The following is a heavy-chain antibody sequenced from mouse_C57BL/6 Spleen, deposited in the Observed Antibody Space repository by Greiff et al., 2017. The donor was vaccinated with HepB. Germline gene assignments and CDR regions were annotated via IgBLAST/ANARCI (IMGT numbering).Heavy chain of an antibody. V-gene: IGHV2-5*01. J-gene: IGHJ1*03. CDR2: IWRGGST. D-gene: IGHD1-1*01. Sequence: QVQLKESGPGLVQPSQSLSITCPVSGFSLTSYGVHWVRQSPGKGLEWLGVIWRGGSTDYNAAFLSRLSITKDNSKSQVFFKMNSLQADDTAIYYCAKKRDYYGSSYDWYFDVWGTGTTVTVSS. CDR1: GFSLTSYG. CDR3: AKKRDYYGSSYDWYFDV.